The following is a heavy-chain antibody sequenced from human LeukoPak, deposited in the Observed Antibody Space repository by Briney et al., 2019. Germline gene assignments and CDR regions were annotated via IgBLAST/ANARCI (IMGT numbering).Heavy chain of an antibody. V-gene: IGHV4-39*01. Sequence: SETLSLTCTVSGGSISSSGYYWGWIRQPPGKGLEWIASIYYSGSTYYNPSLKSRVTISVDTSKNQLSLKLCSLTAADTAVYYCARHEYSGSYYGLSWFDPWGQGTLVTVSS. J-gene: IGHJ5*02. D-gene: IGHD1-26*01. CDR1: GGSISSSGYY. CDR3: ARHEYSGSYYGLSWFDP. CDR2: IYYSGST.